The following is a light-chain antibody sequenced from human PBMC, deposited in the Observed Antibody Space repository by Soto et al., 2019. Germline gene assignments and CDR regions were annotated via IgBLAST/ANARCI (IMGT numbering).Light chain of an antibody. J-gene: IGLJ2*01. CDR3: SSFTSSSTLV. CDR1: SSDVGGYNY. V-gene: IGLV2-14*01. CDR2: DVS. Sequence: QSALTHPASVSGSPGQSITISCTGTSSDVGGYNYVSWYQQHPGKAPKLMIYDVSNRPSGVSNRFSGSKSGNTASLTISGLQAEDYADYYCSSFTSSSTLVFGGGTKFNVL.